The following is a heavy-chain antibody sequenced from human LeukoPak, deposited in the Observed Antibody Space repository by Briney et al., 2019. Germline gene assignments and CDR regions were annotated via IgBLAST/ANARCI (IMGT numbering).Heavy chain of an antibody. Sequence: ASVKVSCKGSGYTFTGYYMHWVRQGPGQGLEWMGWINPNSGGTNYAQKFQGRVTMSRDTSISTAYMELSRLRSDDTAVYYCVREFRGFRLSSGWSDFDYWGQGTLVTVSS. CDR2: INPNSGGT. CDR1: GYTFTGYY. CDR3: VREFRGFRLSSGWSDFDY. J-gene: IGHJ4*02. D-gene: IGHD6-19*01. V-gene: IGHV1-2*02.